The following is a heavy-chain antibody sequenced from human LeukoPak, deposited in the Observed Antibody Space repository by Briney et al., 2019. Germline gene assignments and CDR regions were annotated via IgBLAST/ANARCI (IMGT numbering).Heavy chain of an antibody. CDR1: GDSISSGDYY. V-gene: IGHV4-61*02. J-gene: IGHJ5*02. D-gene: IGHD3-3*01. Sequence: SETLSLTCTVSGDSISSGDYYWSWIRQPAGKGLEWIGRISSSGSTNYNPSLKSRVTISVDTSKNQFSLKLSSVTAADTAVYYCARGLVFWSGYHTTWGQGTLVTVSS. CDR2: ISSSGST. CDR3: ARGLVFWSGYHTT.